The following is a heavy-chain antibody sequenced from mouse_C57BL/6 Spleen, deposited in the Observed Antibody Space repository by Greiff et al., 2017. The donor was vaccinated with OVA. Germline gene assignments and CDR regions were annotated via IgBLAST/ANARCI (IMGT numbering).Heavy chain of an antibody. Sequence: EVKLVESGGGLVKPGGSLKLSCAASGFTFSDYGMHWVRQAPEKGLEWVAYISSGSSTIYYADTVKGRFTISRDNAKNTLFLQMTSLRAEDTAMYYCARKDYGSNAMDYWGQGTSVTVSS. CDR1: GFTFSDYG. CDR3: ARKDYGSNAMDY. V-gene: IGHV5-17*01. CDR2: ISSGSSTI. J-gene: IGHJ4*01. D-gene: IGHD1-1*01.